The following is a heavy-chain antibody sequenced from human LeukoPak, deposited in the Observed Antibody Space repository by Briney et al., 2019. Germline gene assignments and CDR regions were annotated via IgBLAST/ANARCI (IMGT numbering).Heavy chain of an antibody. CDR2: VNTNSGNT. Sequence: GASVKVSCKVSGYTFNSYDINWERLAAGQGLEWMGWVNTNSGNTGYAQQFQGRVTMTRNTAIDTAYMELSSLRSEDTAVYYCATPGVHSEPSGYYSFQHWGQGTLVTVSS. CDR1: GYTFNSYD. CDR3: ATPGVHSEPSGYYSFQH. J-gene: IGHJ1*01. D-gene: IGHD3-22*01. V-gene: IGHV1-8*01.